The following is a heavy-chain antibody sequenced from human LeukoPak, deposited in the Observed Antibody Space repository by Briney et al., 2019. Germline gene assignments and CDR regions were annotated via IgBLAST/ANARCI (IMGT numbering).Heavy chain of an antibody. Sequence: SETLSLTCTVSHYSIYSGYYWGWLRQSPGKGLGWIGSIYHSGSSHYNSSLKSRVTISGDTSKNQFSLKLSSVTAADTAVYYCARVSGYYFDYWGQGTLVSVSS. CDR3: ARVSGYYFDY. V-gene: IGHV4-38-2*02. CDR2: IYHSGSS. J-gene: IGHJ4*02. D-gene: IGHD3-3*01. CDR1: HYSIYSGYY.